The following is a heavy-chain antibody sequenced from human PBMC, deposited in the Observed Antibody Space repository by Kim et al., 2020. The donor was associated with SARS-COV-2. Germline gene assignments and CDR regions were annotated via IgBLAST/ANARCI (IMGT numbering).Heavy chain of an antibody. V-gene: IGHV4-59*01. CDR1: GGSISSYY. CDR3: ARALSRGPQLVLMRAAAALFDP. Sequence: SETLSLTCTVSGGSISSYYWSWIRQPPGKGLEWIGYIYYSGSTNYNPSLKSRVTISVDTSKNQFSLKLSSVTAADTAVYYCARALSRGPQLVLMRAAAALFDPWGQGTLVTVSS. CDR2: IYYSGST. D-gene: IGHD6-13*01. J-gene: IGHJ5*02.